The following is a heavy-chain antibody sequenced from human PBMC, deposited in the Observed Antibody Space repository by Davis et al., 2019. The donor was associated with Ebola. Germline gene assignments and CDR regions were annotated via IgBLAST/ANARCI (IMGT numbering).Heavy chain of an antibody. CDR3: AREYCSSTSCYRYYYYYCMDV. CDR1: RCTFRSYA. CDR2: IFPILGIA. Sequence: SSVPVSCKASRCTFRSYAIRWVRQAPRQGLEWMGGIFPILGIANYAQKFQGRVTITADKSTSTAYMELSSLRSEDTAVYYCAREYCSSTSCYRYYYYYCMDVWGQGTTVTVSS. J-gene: IGHJ6*02. D-gene: IGHD2-2*01. V-gene: IGHV1-69*10.